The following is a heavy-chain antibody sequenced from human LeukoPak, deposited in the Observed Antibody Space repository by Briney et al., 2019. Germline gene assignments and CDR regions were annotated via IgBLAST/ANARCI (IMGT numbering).Heavy chain of an antibody. Sequence: GGSLRLSCAASGFTFSSYEMNWVRQAPGKGLEWVSYISSRGTTIYYADSVKGRFTISRDNAKNSLYLQMNNLRAEDTAVYYCALYGGTSADSDYWGQGTLVSVSS. J-gene: IGHJ4*02. D-gene: IGHD4-23*01. CDR1: GFTFSSYE. V-gene: IGHV3-48*03. CDR3: ALYGGTSADSDY. CDR2: ISSRGTTI.